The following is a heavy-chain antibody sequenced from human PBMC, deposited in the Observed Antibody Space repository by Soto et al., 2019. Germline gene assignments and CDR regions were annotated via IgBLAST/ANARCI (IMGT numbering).Heavy chain of an antibody. CDR1: GYTFTNYW. CDR2: IFPGDSDT. CDR3: ARLVDYDFWSGYFPF. J-gene: IGHJ3*01. D-gene: IGHD3-3*01. V-gene: IGHV5-51*01. Sequence: PGESLKISCKGSGYTFTNYWIGWVRQMPGKGLEWMGIIFPGDSDTRYSRSFQGQVTFSADRSSSTAYLQWSSLKASDTAMYYCARLVDYDFWSGYFPFWGQGTMVTVSS.